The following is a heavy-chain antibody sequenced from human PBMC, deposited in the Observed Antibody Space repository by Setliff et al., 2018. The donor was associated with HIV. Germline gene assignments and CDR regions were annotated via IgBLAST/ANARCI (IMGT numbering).Heavy chain of an antibody. Sequence: GGSLRLSCVVSGFTFSIYSMNWVRQAPGKGLEWVSYISSSSSTIHYTDSVKGRFTISRDNAKNSLYLQMNSLGAEDTAVYYCARDWEWRTSGWEARFDYWGQGTLVTVSS. CDR1: GFTFSIYS. D-gene: IGHD6-25*01. V-gene: IGHV3-48*01. CDR2: ISSSSSTI. J-gene: IGHJ4*02. CDR3: ARDWEWRTSGWEARFDY.